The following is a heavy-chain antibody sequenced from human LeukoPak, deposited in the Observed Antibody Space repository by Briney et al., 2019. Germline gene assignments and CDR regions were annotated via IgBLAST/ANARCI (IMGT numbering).Heavy chain of an antibody. J-gene: IGHJ6*02. CDR2: IYYSGST. D-gene: IGHD3-22*01. V-gene: IGHV4-31*03. CDR1: GGSISSGGYY. Sequence: SETLSLTCTVSGGSISSGGYYWSWIRQHPGKGLEWIGYIYYSGSTYYNPSLKSRVTISVDTSKNQFSLKLSSVTAADTAVYYCARDSHTYYYDSSGYPYYYYGMDVWGQGTTVTVSS. CDR3: ARDSHTYYYDSSGYPYYYYGMDV.